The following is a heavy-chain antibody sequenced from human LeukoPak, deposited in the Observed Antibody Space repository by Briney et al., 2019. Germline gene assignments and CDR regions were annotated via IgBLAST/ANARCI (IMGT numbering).Heavy chain of an antibody. Sequence: ESGPTLVKPTQTLTLTCTFSGFSLSTSGVGVGWIRQPPGKALEWLALIYWDDDKRYSPSLKSRLTITKDTSKNQVVLTMTNMDPVDTATYYCAYRRVLDAGYCSGGSCRLNWFNPWGQGTLVTVSS. J-gene: IGHJ5*02. V-gene: IGHV2-5*02. CDR3: AYRRVLDAGYCSGGSCRLNWFNP. CDR1: GFSLSTSGVG. D-gene: IGHD2-15*01. CDR2: IYWDDDK.